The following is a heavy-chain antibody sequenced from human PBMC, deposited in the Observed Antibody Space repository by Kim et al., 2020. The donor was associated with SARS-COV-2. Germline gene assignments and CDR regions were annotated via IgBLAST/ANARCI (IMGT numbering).Heavy chain of an antibody. Sequence: GESLKISCKGSGYSFTSYWICWVRQMPGKGLEWIGIIYPGDSDTRYSPSFQGQVTISADKSISTAYLQWSSLKASDTAMYYCARQPLGYCSSTSCYPFDYLGKGSLVTVSS. J-gene: IGHJ4*02. CDR1: GYSFTSYW. V-gene: IGHV5-51*01. CDR2: IYPGDSDT. CDR3: ARQPLGYCSSTSCYPFDY. D-gene: IGHD2-2*01.